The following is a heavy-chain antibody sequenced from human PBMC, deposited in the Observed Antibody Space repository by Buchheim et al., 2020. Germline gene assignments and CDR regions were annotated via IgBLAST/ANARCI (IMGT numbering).Heavy chain of an antibody. J-gene: IGHJ5*02. Sequence: QVQLQQWGAGLLKPSETLSLTCVVYGGSFNGYYWSFIRQPPGKGLEWIGAINHRGTTNYKPSLKSRVTISVDTSKNQFSLNLNSVTAADTAVYYCARGFGMSIIVIPAAPGNWFDPWGQGTL. CDR3: ARGFGMSIIVIPAAPGNWFDP. D-gene: IGHD2-2*01. CDR1: GGSFNGYY. CDR2: INHRGTT. V-gene: IGHV4-34*02.